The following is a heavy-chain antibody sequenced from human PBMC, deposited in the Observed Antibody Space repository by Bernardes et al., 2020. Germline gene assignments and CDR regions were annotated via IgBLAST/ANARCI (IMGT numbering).Heavy chain of an antibody. CDR1: GFTVSSNY. D-gene: IGHD3-22*01. CDR2: LYSGGHT. J-gene: IGHJ3*02. Sequence: GGSLRLSCVASGFTVSSNYMSWVRQAPGKGLEWVSILYSGGHTTYADSVKGRFTLSRDSSQNTLYLQMNSLRAEDTAVYYCARERSLSGYDAFDIWGQGTMVTVSS. V-gene: IGHV3-66*01. CDR3: ARERSLSGYDAFDI.